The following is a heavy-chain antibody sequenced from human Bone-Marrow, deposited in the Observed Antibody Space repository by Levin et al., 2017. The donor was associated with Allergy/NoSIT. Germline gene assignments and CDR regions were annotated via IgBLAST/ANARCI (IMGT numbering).Heavy chain of an antibody. J-gene: IGHJ6*04. CDR3: AREERSGDQFFFFYHGMEF. V-gene: IGHV4-4*07. Sequence: SQTLSLTCAVSGDSLTNYYWTWVRQPAGRGLEWIGRIYPTGSTNYNPSLKSRVRMSVDSSKNQLSLELRSVTAADTGVYFCAREERSGDQFFFFYHGMEFWGKGTPVTASS. D-gene: IGHD2-21*02. CDR1: GDSLTNYY. CDR2: IYPTGST.